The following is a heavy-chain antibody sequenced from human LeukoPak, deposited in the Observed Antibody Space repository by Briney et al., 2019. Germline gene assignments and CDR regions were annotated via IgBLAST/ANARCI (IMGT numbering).Heavy chain of an antibody. CDR2: MNPNSGNT. V-gene: IGHV1-8*03. D-gene: IGHD2-2*01. Sequence: GASVKVSCKASGYTFTSYDINWVRQATGQGLEWMGWMNPNSGNTGYAQKFQGRVTITRNTSISTAYMELSSLRSEDTAVYYCARGFGGLQTVVPAAINYYYYYMDVWGKGTTVTVSS. J-gene: IGHJ6*03. CDR1: GYTFTSYD. CDR3: ARGFGGLQTVVPAAINYYYYYMDV.